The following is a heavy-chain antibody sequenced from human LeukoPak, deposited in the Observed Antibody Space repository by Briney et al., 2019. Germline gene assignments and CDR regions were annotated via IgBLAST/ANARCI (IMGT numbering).Heavy chain of an antibody. V-gene: IGHV4-30-2*01. Sequence: PSQTLSLTCAVSGGSISSGGYSWSWIRQPPGKGLEWIGYIYHSGSTYYNPSLKSRVTISVDRSKNQFSLKLSSVTAADTAVYYCAREPRKGIGRYSSGWVYYFDYWGQGTLVTVSS. CDR2: IYHSGST. D-gene: IGHD6-19*01. CDR1: GGSISSGGYS. J-gene: IGHJ4*02. CDR3: AREPRKGIGRYSSGWVYYFDY.